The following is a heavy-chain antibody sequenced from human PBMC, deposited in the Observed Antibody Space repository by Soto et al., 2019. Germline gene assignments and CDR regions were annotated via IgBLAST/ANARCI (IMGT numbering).Heavy chain of an antibody. D-gene: IGHD5-18*01. CDR1: GFAFNDYY. J-gene: IGHJ4*02. V-gene: IGHV3-11*01. CDR3: ARSWGYSSYLDS. Sequence: PGGSLRLSCAASGFAFNDYYMTLIRQAPGKGLEWLSSISSRGTTISYADSVKGRFTISRENIENSLYLQMNSLRAEDSAVYYCARSWGYSSYLDSWGQGTPVTVSS. CDR2: ISSRGTTI.